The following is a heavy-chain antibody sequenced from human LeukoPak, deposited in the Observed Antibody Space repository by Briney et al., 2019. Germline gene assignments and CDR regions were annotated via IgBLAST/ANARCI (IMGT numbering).Heavy chain of an antibody. J-gene: IGHJ6*04. CDR3: ARGLRYFDWLVPYYYGMDV. CDR1: GGSFSGYY. Sequence: PSETLSLTCAVYGGSFSGYYWSWTRQPPGKRLEWIGEINHSGSTNYNPSLKSRVTISVDTSKNQFSLKLSSVTAADTAVYYCARGLRYFDWLVPYYYGMDVWGKGTTVTVSS. D-gene: IGHD3-9*01. V-gene: IGHV4-34*01. CDR2: INHSGST.